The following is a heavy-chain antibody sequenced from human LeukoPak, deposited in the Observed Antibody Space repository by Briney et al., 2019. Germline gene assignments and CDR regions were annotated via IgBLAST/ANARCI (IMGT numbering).Heavy chain of an antibody. CDR1: GVSLSTSEVG. V-gene: IGHV2-5*04. CDR2: SYLNDDE. D-gene: IGHD2-15*01. J-gene: IGHJ4*02. Sequence: ECGPTLVKLTQTLTLTCTFSGVSLSTSEVGVGWLRQNPGKALEWHTLSYLNDDEYYSQSLKTRLSIIKDTSKNKVVLKMTNMDAVDRGTYYCSRGGGAARSSLLDYWGQGTLVTVSS. CDR3: SRGGGAARSSLLDY.